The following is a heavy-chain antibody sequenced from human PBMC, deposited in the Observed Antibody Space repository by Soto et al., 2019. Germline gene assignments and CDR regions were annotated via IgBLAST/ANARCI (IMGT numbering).Heavy chain of an antibody. CDR1: GYTFTSYD. Sequence: ASVKVSCKASGYTFTSYDMHWVRQAPGQRLEWMGWINAGNGNTKYSQKFQGRVTITRDTSASTAYMEPSSLRSEDTAVYYCARFYIDCSSTSCYRTNYFDYWGQGTRVTVSS. CDR2: INAGNGNT. D-gene: IGHD2-2*02. CDR3: ARFYIDCSSTSCYRTNYFDY. V-gene: IGHV1-3*01. J-gene: IGHJ4*02.